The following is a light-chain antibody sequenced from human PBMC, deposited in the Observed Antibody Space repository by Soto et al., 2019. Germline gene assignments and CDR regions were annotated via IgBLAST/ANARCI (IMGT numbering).Light chain of an antibody. Sequence: IQLTQSPSFLSASVGDRVTITCRASQGISSYLAWYQQQPGKAPKLLIYAASTLQSGVPSRFSGSGSGTEFTLTISRLQPEDFATYYCQQLNSYPLTFGGGTKVEIK. J-gene: IGKJ4*01. CDR1: QGISSY. CDR2: AAS. CDR3: QQLNSYPLT. V-gene: IGKV1-9*01.